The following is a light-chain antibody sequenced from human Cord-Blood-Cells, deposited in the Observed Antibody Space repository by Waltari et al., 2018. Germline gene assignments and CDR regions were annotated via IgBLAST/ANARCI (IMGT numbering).Light chain of an antibody. Sequence: DIQMTQSPSSLYESVGDRVIITCRASQRISSYLNWYQQKQGKAPKLLIYAASRLQSGIPSRFSGSGSGTDFTLTISSLQPEDFATYYCQQSYNTPLTFGGGTKVEIK. J-gene: IGKJ4*01. CDR3: QQSYNTPLT. V-gene: IGKV1-39*01. CDR1: QRISSY. CDR2: AAS.